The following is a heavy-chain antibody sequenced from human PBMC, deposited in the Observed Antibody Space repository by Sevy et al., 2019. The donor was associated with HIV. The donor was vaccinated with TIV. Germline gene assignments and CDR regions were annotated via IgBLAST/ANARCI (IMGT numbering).Heavy chain of an antibody. CDR1: GYTFIAHY. J-gene: IGHJ4*02. CDR3: ARVQRGGVPDY. V-gene: IGHV1-2*02. Sequence: ASVKVSCTSSGYTFIAHYLHWVRQAPGQGLAWMGWINPESGDTRYTEKFQGRVTMTRHTSISTAYMEVITLRSDDTAVYFCARVQRGGVPDYWGQGTLVTVSS. D-gene: IGHD3-10*01. CDR2: INPESGDT.